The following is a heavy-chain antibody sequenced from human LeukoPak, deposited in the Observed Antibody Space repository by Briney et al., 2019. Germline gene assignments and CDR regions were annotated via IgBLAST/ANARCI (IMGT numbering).Heavy chain of an antibody. D-gene: IGHD5-18*01. CDR3: AALRGYTNGFDL. CDR1: EYTFTDYY. CDR2: INPNSGGT. V-gene: IGHV1-2*02. J-gene: IGHJ4*02. Sequence: ASVKVSCKASEYTFTDYYIHWMRQAPGQGLEWMAWINPNSGGTNYAQKFQGRVTVTRDTSISTAYMELSRLRSDDTAVYYCAALRGYTNGFDLWGLGTLVTVSS.